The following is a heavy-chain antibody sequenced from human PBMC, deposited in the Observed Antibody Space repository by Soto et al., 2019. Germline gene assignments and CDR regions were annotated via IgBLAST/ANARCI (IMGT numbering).Heavy chain of an antibody. Sequence: GESLKISCKGSGYSFTSYWIGWVRQMPGKGLESMGIIYPGDSDTRYSPSFQGQVTISADKSISTAYLQWSSLKASDTAMYYCARTEAAGKYYYGMDVWSQGTTVTVSS. CDR2: IYPGDSDT. CDR1: GYSFTSYW. V-gene: IGHV5-51*01. D-gene: IGHD6-13*01. CDR3: ARTEAAGKYYYGMDV. J-gene: IGHJ6*02.